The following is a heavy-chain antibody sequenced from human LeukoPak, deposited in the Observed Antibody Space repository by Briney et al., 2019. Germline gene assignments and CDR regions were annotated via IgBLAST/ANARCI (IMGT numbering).Heavy chain of an antibody. CDR3: ARGVGGLGNMDV. CDR2: MSPKSGNT. Sequence: VASVTVSCKASGYTFISYDIDWVRQATGQGLEWMGWMSPKSGNTDYAQKFQGRVTMTRNTSINTAYLELSSLRSDDTAVYFCARGVGGLGNMDVWGKGTTVIISS. V-gene: IGHV1-8*01. J-gene: IGHJ6*03. CDR1: GYTFISYD. D-gene: IGHD3-16*01.